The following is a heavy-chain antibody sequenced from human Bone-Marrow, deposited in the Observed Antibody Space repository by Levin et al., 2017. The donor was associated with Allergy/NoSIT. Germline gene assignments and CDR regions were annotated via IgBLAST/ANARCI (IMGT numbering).Heavy chain of an antibody. Sequence: GESLKISCQTSGYSFVDYGITWVRQAPGQGLEWMGWINGYSGATKYAQKFQARVTMTRDTATSTAFLDVRSLRSDDTAVYYCARVLMPSPNWFDPWGQGTLVTVSS. J-gene: IGHJ5*02. CDR2: INGYSGAT. CDR3: ARVLMPSPNWFDP. CDR1: GYSFVDYG. D-gene: IGHD2-2*01. V-gene: IGHV1-18*01.